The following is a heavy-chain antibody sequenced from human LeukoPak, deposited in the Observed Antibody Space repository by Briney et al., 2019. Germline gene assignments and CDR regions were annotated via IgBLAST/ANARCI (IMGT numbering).Heavy chain of an antibody. D-gene: IGHD3-10*01. CDR3: ARDKYYGSGSYLY. CDR1: GFTFSSYW. Sequence: GGSLRLSCAATGFTFSSYWMHWVRQAPGKGLVWVSRINSDGSSTSYADSVKGRFTISRDNAKNTLYLQTNSLRAEDTAVYYCARDKYYGSGSYLYWGQGTLVTVSS. CDR2: INSDGSST. J-gene: IGHJ4*02. V-gene: IGHV3-74*01.